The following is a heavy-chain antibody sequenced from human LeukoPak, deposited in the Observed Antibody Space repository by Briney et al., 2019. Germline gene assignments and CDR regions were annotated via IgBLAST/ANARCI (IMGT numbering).Heavy chain of an antibody. V-gene: IGHV4-59*04. CDR3: ARGGESGYDT. Sequence: SETLSLTCTVSGGSIGGYYWSWIRQPPGKGLEWIGTIYSTGNTYYNPSLKSRLTISVDTSKNQFSLKLSSVTAADTAVYYCARGGESGYDTWGQGSLVTVSS. CDR1: GGSIGGYY. J-gene: IGHJ5*02. CDR2: IYSTGNT. D-gene: IGHD5-12*01.